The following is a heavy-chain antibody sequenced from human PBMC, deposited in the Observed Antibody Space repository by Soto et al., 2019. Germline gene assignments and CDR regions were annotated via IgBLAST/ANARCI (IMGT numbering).Heavy chain of an antibody. CDR2: LYYSGST. J-gene: IGHJ5*02. V-gene: IGHV4-30-4*01. CDR3: ARGRRVNWFDP. CDR1: GGSISSGDYY. Sequence: QVQLQESGPGLVKPSQTLSLTCTVSGGSISSGDYYWSWIRQPPGKGLEWIGYLYYSGSTYYNPSPKSRVTISVDTSKNQFSLQLSTVTAADTAVYYCARGRRVNWFDPWGQGTLVTVSS.